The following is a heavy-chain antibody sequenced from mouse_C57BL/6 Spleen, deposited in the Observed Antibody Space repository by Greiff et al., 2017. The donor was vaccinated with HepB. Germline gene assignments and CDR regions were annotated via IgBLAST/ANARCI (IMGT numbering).Heavy chain of an antibody. CDR1: GYAFSSSW. Sequence: QAQLQQSGPELVKPGASVKISCKASGYAFSSSWMHWVKQRPGKGLAWIGRIYPGDGDTNYNGKFKGKATLSADKSSSTAYMQLSSLTSEDSAVYFCARNYDYEDYFDYWGQGTTLTVSS. D-gene: IGHD2-4*01. CDR3: ARNYDYEDYFDY. V-gene: IGHV1-82*01. J-gene: IGHJ2*01. CDR2: IYPGDGDT.